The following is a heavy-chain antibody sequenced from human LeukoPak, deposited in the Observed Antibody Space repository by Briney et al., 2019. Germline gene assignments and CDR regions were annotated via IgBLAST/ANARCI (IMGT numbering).Heavy chain of an antibody. Sequence: GGSLRLSCAASGFTFSGYAMSWVRQAPGKGLEWVSAISGSGGSTYYADSVKGRFTISRDNSKNTLYLQMNGLRAEDTAVYYCAILGGAENDYFDYWGQGTLVTVSS. CDR3: AILGGAENDYFDY. CDR2: ISGSGGST. V-gene: IGHV3-23*01. J-gene: IGHJ4*02. CDR1: GFTFSGYA. D-gene: IGHD2/OR15-2a*01.